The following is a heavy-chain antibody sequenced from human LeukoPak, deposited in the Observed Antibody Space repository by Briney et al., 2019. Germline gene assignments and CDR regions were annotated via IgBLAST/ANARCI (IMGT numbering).Heavy chain of an antibody. CDR1: GFTFSSYW. V-gene: IGHV3-74*01. CDR3: ARVYNYVFDY. Sequence: GGSLRLSCAASGFTFSSYWMHWVRPAPGKGLVWVSRINTDGSSTTYADSVKGRFTISRDNSKNTLYLQMNSLRAEDTAVYYCARVYNYVFDYWGQGTLVTVSS. CDR2: INTDGSST. J-gene: IGHJ4*02. D-gene: IGHD3-10*02.